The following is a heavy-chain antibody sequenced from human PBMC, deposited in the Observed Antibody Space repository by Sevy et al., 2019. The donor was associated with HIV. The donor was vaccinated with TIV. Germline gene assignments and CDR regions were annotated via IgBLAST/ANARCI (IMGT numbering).Heavy chain of an antibody. CDR1: GFTLSTYD. CDR2: IRYDVSNK. CDR3: ARDRLGITISAEWGGGMDV. Sequence: GGSLRLSCAASGFTLSTYDFHWVRQAPGRGLEWVAVIRYDVSNKYYADSVRGRFTISRDNSKNTLYMQMSSLRAEDTAVYYCARDRLGITISAEWGGGMDVWGQGTTVTVSS. V-gene: IGHV3-30*02. J-gene: IGHJ6*02. D-gene: IGHD3-3*01.